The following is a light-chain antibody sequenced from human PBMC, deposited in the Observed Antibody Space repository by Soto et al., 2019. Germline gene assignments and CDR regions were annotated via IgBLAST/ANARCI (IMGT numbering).Light chain of an antibody. CDR2: EGT. V-gene: IGLV2-23*01. CDR3: SSYVGTSARVV. CDR1: STDFENYNL. J-gene: IGLJ2*01. Sequence: SVLTQPASVSGSPGQSITISCTRSSTDFENYNLVSWYQHCPDKAPKLIVYEGTKRPSEISNRFSASESDSTASLTISGLQPEDEADYYCSSYVGTSARVVFGLGTQITV.